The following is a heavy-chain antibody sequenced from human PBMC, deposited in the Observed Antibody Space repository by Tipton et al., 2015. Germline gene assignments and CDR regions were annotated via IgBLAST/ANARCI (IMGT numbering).Heavy chain of an antibody. J-gene: IGHJ4*02. V-gene: IGHV3-7*01. CDR2: MKQDGSER. CDR3: MRPTTGTAPFDY. D-gene: IGHD4-17*01. Sequence: SLRLSCAASGFTFRNYWMSWVRQAPGKGLEWVASMKQDGSERYSVDSVKGRFTISRDNTKNSLYLEMNSLRDEDTAVYYCMRPTTGTAPFDYWGRGTQVTVSS. CDR1: GFTFRNYW.